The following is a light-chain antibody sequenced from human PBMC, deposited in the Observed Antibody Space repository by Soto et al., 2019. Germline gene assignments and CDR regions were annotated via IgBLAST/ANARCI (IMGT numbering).Light chain of an antibody. V-gene: IGKV3-20*01. CDR1: QSVSSSY. J-gene: IGKJ1*01. CDR2: GAS. CDR3: QQYCSSRT. Sequence: EIVLTQSPGTLSLSPGERATLSCRASQSVSSSYLAWYQQKPGQAPRLLIYGASSRATGIPDRFSGSGSGTDFTLTISRLEPEDFAVYYCQQYCSSRTFCQGTKV.